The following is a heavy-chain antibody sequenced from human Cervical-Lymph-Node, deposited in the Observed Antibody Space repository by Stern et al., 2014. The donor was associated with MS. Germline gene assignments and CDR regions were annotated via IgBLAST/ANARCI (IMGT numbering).Heavy chain of an antibody. V-gene: IGHV1-69*01. J-gene: IGHJ6*02. CDR1: GGTFSGYA. CDR2: IIPVFGSA. Sequence: VQLVESGAEVKKPGSSVRVSCKASGGTFSGYAIRWVRQAPGRGLEWLGGIIPVFGSARYSQRFQGRLTITADASTSTAYMELSSLRSEDMAVYYCARDDKRSVVGYYYYGMDVWGQGTTVTVSS. D-gene: IGHD6-19*01. CDR3: ARDDKRSVVGYYYYGMDV.